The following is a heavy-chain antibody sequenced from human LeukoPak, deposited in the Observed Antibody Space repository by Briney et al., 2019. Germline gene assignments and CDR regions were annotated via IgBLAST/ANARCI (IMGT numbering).Heavy chain of an antibody. CDR2: IYYTGST. J-gene: IGHJ4*02. CDR3: ARGRGYGDYNRPIDY. Sequence: SETLSLTCTVSGGSISSYYWNWIRQPPGKGLEWIGFIYYTGSTSYYPSLKSRVTISLDAAKNQFSLKLSSVTAADTAVYYCARGRGYGDYNRPIDYWGQGTLVTVSS. V-gene: IGHV4-59*01. D-gene: IGHD4-17*01. CDR1: GGSISSYY.